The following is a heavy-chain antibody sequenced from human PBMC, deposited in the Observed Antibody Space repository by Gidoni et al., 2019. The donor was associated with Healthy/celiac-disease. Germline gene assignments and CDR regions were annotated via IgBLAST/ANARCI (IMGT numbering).Heavy chain of an antibody. D-gene: IGHD3-10*01. CDR1: GFTFSSYG. J-gene: IGHJ4*02. V-gene: IGHV3-33*01. CDR2: IWYDGSNK. Sequence: QVQLVESGGGVVQPGRSLRLSCAASGFTFSSYGMHWVRQAPGKGLEWVAVIWYDGSNKYYADSVKGRFTISRDNSKNTLYLQMNSLRAEDTAVYYCARAQGSGSYPFDYWGQGTLVTVSS. CDR3: ARAQGSGSYPFDY.